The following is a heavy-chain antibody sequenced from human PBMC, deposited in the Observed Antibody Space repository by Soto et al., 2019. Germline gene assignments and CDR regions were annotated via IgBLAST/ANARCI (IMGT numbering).Heavy chain of an antibody. D-gene: IGHD2-2*01. CDR1: GGTFSSYA. CDR3: ARANGYCSSTSCIYYFDY. J-gene: IGHJ4*02. CDR2: IIPIFGTA. Sequence: SVKVSCKASGGTFSSYAISWVRQAPGQGLEWMGGIIPIFGTANYAQKFQGRVTITADESTSTAYMELSSLRSEDTAVYYCARANGYCSSTSCIYYFDYWGQGTLVTVSS. V-gene: IGHV1-69*13.